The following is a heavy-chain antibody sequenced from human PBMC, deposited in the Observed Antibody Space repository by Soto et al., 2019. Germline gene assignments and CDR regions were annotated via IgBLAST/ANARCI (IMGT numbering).Heavy chain of an antibody. CDR1: GGTFSSYT. CDR3: ARDWGGDFWSGYSATNDAFDI. D-gene: IGHD3-3*01. V-gene: IGHV1-69*04. Sequence: ASVKVSCKASGGTFSSYTISWVRQAPGQGLEWMGRIIPILGIANYAQKFQGRVTITADKSTSTAYMELSSLRSEDTAVYYCARDWGGDFWSGYSATNDAFDIWGQGTMVTVSS. CDR2: IIPILGIA. J-gene: IGHJ3*02.